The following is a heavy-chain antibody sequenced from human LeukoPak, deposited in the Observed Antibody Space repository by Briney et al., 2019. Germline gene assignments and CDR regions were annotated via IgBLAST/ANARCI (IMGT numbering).Heavy chain of an antibody. Sequence: GGSLRLSCAASGFTFSSYWMSWVRQAPGKGLEWVANIKQDGSEKYYVDSVKGRFTISRDNAKNSLYLQMNSLRAEDTAVYYCARDRGGYYDYIWGSLDYWGQGTLVAVSS. V-gene: IGHV3-7*01. D-gene: IGHD3-16*01. CDR2: IKQDGSEK. CDR3: ARDRGGYYDYIWGSLDY. CDR1: GFTFSSYW. J-gene: IGHJ4*02.